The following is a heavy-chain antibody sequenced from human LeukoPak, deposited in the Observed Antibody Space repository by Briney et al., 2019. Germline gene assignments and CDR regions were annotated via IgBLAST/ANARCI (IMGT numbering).Heavy chain of an antibody. CDR3: ARGSRAVAGTRILNWFDP. CDR1: GGSISSGSYY. V-gene: IGHV4-61*02. D-gene: IGHD6-19*01. CDR2: IYTSGST. J-gene: IGHJ5*02. Sequence: SQTLSLTCTVSGGSISSGSYYWTWIRQPAGKGLEWIGRIYTSGSTNYNPSLKSRVTISVDTSKNQFSLKLSSVTAADTAVYYCARGSRAVAGTRILNWFDPWGQGTLVTVSS.